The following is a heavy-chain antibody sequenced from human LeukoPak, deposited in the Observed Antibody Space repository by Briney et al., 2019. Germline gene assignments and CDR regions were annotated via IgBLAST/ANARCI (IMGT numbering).Heavy chain of an antibody. J-gene: IGHJ4*02. Sequence: GGSLRLSCAASGFTFSSYWMTWVRQAPGKGLEWVANIKQDGGEKYYVDSVKGRFTISRDNAKNSLYLQMNSLRAEDTAVYYCARDRHDYTHYFDYWGQGTLVTVSS. CDR3: ARDRHDYTHYFDY. V-gene: IGHV3-7*01. CDR2: IKQDGGEK. CDR1: GFTFSSYW. D-gene: IGHD4-11*01.